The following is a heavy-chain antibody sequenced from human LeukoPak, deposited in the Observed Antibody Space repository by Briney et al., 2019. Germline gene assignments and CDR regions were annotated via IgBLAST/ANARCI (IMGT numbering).Heavy chain of an antibody. CDR3: ARLLRGGRDTPMVTMIVVRAKSGAFDI. CDR1: GGSFSGYY. D-gene: IGHD3-22*01. CDR2: INHSGST. Sequence: SETLSLTCAVYGGSFSGYYWSWIRQPPGKGLEWIGEINHSGSTNYNPSLKSRVTISVDTSKNQFSLKLSSVTAADPAVYCCARLLRGGRDTPMVTMIVVRAKSGAFDIWGQGTMVTVSS. V-gene: IGHV4-34*01. J-gene: IGHJ3*02.